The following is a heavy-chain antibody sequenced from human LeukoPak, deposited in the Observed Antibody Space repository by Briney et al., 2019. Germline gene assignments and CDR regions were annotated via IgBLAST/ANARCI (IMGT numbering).Heavy chain of an antibody. D-gene: IGHD3-22*01. V-gene: IGHV3-20*04. CDR3: AKAYYYDSSGYSVDY. CDR1: GFTFDEYG. CDR2: INWNGGST. J-gene: IGHJ4*02. Sequence: GGSLRLSCAASGFTFDEYGMSWVRQAPGKGLEWVSGINWNGGSTGYADSVKGRFTISRDNSKNTLYLQMNSLRAEDTAVYYCAKAYYYDSSGYSVDYWGQGTLVTVSS.